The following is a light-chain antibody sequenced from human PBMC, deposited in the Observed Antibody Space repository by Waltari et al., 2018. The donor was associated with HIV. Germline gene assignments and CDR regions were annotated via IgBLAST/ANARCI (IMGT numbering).Light chain of an antibody. CDR3: SSYTSSSTYV. CDR1: SSDVGGYYY. V-gene: IGLV2-14*01. Sequence: QSALTQPASVSGSPGQSITISCTGTSSDVGGYYYVSWYQQPPGKAPKLMIYEVSNRPSGVSSRFSGSKSGNTASLTISGLQAEDEADYYCSSYTSSSTYVFGSGTKVTV. CDR2: EVS. J-gene: IGLJ1*01.